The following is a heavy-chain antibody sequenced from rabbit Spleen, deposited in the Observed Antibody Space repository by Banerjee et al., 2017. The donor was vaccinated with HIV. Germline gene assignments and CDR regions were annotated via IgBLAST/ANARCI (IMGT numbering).Heavy chain of an antibody. CDR1: GVSFTFSSY. D-gene: IGHD8-1*01. J-gene: IGHJ6*01. CDR2: IDIGSSGFT. CDR3: ARDAGTSFSTYGMDL. Sequence: QSLEESGGDLVKPGASLTLTCTASGVSFTFSSYMCWVRQAPGKGLEWIACIDIGSSGFTYFATWAKGRFTCSKTSSTTVTLQMTRLTAADTATYFCARDAGTSFSTYGMDLWGQGTLVTVS. V-gene: IGHV1S40*01.